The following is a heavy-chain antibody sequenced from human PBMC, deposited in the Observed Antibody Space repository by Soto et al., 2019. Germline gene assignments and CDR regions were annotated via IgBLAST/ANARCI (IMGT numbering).Heavy chain of an antibody. J-gene: IGHJ4*02. CDR1: GFTVSSNY. D-gene: IGHD3-3*01. CDR3: ARVRGDFWSGYSDY. Sequence: PGGSLRLSCAASGFTVSSNYMSWVRQAPGKGLEWVSVIYSGGSTYYADSVKGRFTISRDNSKNTLYLQMNSLRAEDTAVYYCARVRGDFWSGYSDYWGQGALVTVSS. V-gene: IGHV3-53*01. CDR2: IYSGGST.